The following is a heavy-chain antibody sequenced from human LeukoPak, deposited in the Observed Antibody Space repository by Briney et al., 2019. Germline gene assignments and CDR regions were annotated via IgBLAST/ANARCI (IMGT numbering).Heavy chain of an antibody. J-gene: IGHJ4*02. CDR1: GYTFTGYY. CDR3: RTDRYGDYGDDIDY. V-gene: IGHV1-2*02. D-gene: IGHD4-17*01. Sequence: ASVKVSCKASGYTFTGYYMHWVRQAPGQGLEWMGWINPNSGGTNYAQKFQGRVTMTRDTSISTAYMELSRLRSDDTAVYYCRTDRYGDYGDDIDYWAQGTLVIVAS. CDR2: INPNSGGT.